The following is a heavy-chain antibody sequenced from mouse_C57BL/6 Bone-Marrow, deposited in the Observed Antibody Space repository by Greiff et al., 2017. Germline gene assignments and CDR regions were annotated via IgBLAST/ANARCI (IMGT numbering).Heavy chain of an antibody. Sequence: QVQLQQSGAELARPGASVKLSCKASGYTFTSYGISWVKQRNGQGLEWIGELYPRSGNTYYNEKYKGKATLTADTSSSTAYKALRSLTYEDSAVYFCARSTLYYFDYWGQGTTLTVSS. D-gene: IGHD4-1*02. CDR3: ARSTLYYFDY. CDR2: LYPRSGNT. V-gene: IGHV1-81*01. CDR1: GYTFTSYG. J-gene: IGHJ2*01.